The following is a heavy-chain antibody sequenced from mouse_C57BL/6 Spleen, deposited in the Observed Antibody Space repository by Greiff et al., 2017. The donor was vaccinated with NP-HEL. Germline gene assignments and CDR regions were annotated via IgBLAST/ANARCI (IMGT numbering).Heavy chain of an antibody. CDR1: GYSITSGYY. CDR2: ISYDGSN. CDR3: ARGHDYVAY. Sequence: VQLKESGPGLVKPSQSLSLTCSVTGYSITSGYYWNWIRQFPGNKLEWMGYISYDGSNNYNPSLKNRISITRDTSKNQFFLKLNSVTTEDTATYYCARGHDYVAYWGQGTLVTVSA. J-gene: IGHJ3*01. D-gene: IGHD2-4*01. V-gene: IGHV3-6*01.